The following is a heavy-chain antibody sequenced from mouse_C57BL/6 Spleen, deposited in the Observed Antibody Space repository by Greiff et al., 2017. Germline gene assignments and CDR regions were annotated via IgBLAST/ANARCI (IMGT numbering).Heavy chain of an antibody. Sequence: EVKLVESGPVLVKPGASVKMSCKASGYTFTDYYMNWVKQSHGKSLEWIGVINPYNGGTSYNQKFKGKATLTVDKSSSTAYMELNSLTSEDSAVYYCARSEGNYLFEYWGQGTTLTVSS. CDR2: INPYNGGT. J-gene: IGHJ2*01. V-gene: IGHV1-19*01. CDR1: GYTFTDYY. CDR3: ARSEGNYLFEY. D-gene: IGHD2-1*01.